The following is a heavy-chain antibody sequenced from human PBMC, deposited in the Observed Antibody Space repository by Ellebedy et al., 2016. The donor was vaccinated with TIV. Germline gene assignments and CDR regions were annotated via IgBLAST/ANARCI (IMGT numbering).Heavy chain of an antibody. J-gene: IGHJ4*02. D-gene: IGHD6-19*01. CDR2: VGTGGATT. CDR1: GFTFSSYS. V-gene: IGHV3-23*01. CDR3: AKNLGSGRKYYFDY. Sequence: GESLKISCAASGFTFSSYSMSWVRQAPGKGLEWVSVVGTGGATTYYADSVKGRFTISRDNSKNTVYLQMNSLRAEDTAVYYCAKNLGSGRKYYFDYWGQGTLVTVSS.